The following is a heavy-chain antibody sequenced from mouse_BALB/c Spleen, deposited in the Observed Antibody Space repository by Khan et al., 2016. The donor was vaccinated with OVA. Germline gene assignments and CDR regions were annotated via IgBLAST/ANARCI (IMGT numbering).Heavy chain of an antibody. CDR3: ARGSGRFRFAY. Sequence: QVQLKQSGAELVRPGVSVKISCKGSGYRFTDFAMHWVKQSHAKSLEWIGVISTYYGDANYNQNFKGKATMTVDKSSSTAYMELARLTSEDSAIYYCARGSGRFRFAYWGQGTLVTVSA. D-gene: IGHD1-3*01. J-gene: IGHJ3*01. CDR2: ISTYYGDA. V-gene: IGHV1S137*01. CDR1: GYRFTDFA.